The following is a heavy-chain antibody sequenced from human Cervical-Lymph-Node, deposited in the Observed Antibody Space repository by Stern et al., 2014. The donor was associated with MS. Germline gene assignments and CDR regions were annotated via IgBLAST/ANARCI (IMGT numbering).Heavy chain of an antibody. CDR3: ARGELKEGLVRGMDV. CDR2: IIPNFSTA. J-gene: IGHJ6*02. Sequence: EHLVESGAEVKKPGSSVKVSCKASGCTFSSYAISWVRQAPGQGLEWMGWIIPNFSTANYAQKFQGRVTITADESTSTDYMELSSLRSEDTAVYYCARGELKEGLVRGMDVWGQVTTVTVSS. V-gene: IGHV1-69*01. CDR1: GCTFSSYA. D-gene: IGHD1-26*01.